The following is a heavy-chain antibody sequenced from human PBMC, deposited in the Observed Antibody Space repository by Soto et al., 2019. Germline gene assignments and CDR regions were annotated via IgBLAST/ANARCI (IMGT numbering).Heavy chain of an antibody. CDR3: TRDSGYSSSWYDYYYGMDV. Sequence: PGGSLRLSCTASGFTFGDYAMSWFRQAPGKGLEWVGFIRSKAYGGTTEYAASVKGRFTISRDDSKSIAYLQMNSLKTEDTAVYYCTRDSGYSSSWYDYYYGMDVWAKGPRSPSP. CDR1: GFTFGDYA. D-gene: IGHD6-13*01. CDR2: IRSKAYGGTT. J-gene: IGHJ6*02. V-gene: IGHV3-49*03.